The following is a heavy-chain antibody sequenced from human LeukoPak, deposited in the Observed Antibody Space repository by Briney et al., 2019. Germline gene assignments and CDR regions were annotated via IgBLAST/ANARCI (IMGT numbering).Heavy chain of an antibody. Sequence: ASVKVSCKASGYTFTSYGISWVRQAPGQGLEWVGRINPNSGATDYAQKFRAGVTLTRDTTTNTVYMELSSLRSDDTAVYYCARDGSHWSSFHYWGQGTLVIVSS. D-gene: IGHD6-19*01. V-gene: IGHV1-2*06. CDR1: GYTFTSYG. CDR2: INPNSGAT. J-gene: IGHJ4*02. CDR3: ARDGSHWSSFHY.